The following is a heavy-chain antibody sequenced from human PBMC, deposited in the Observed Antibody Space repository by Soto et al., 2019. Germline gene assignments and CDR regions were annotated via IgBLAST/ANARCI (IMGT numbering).Heavy chain of an antibody. Sequence: QVQLVESGGGVVQPGRSLRLSCAASGFTFSSYGMHWVRKAPGKGLEWVAVISYDGSNKYYADSVKGRFTISRDNSKNTLYLQMNSLRAEDTAVYYCAKDRKGGAGAIDYWGQGTLVTVSS. D-gene: IGHD1-26*01. V-gene: IGHV3-30*18. CDR3: AKDRKGGAGAIDY. CDR2: ISYDGSNK. CDR1: GFTFSSYG. J-gene: IGHJ4*02.